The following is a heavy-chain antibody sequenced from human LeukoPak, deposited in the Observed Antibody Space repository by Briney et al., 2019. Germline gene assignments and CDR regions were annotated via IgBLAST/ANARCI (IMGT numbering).Heavy chain of an antibody. D-gene: IGHD3-22*01. CDR2: INHSGST. CDR3: ARGPRYYYDSSGYYF. V-gene: IGHV4-34*01. Sequence: SETLSLTCAVYGGSFNGYYWSWIRQPPGKGLEWIGEINHSGSTNYNPSLKSRVTISVDTSKNQFSLKLSSVTAADTAVYYCARGPRYYYDSSGYYFWGQGTLVTVSS. J-gene: IGHJ4*02. CDR1: GGSFNGYY.